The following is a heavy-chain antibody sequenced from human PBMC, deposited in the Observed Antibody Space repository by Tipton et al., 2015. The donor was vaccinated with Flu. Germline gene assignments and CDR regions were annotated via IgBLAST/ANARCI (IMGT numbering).Heavy chain of an antibody. CDR1: GFSSSNYW. CDR2: ISSDGTSI. CDR3: VRRGDVAEYFQQ. J-gene: IGHJ1*01. D-gene: IGHD2-21*01. Sequence: SLRLSCAASGFSSSNYWMHWIRQDARKGLMWVSRISSDGTSIKYADSVQGRFIISRDNAKKTVYLQMNGLRVDDSAVYYCVRRGDVAEYFQQWGQGTLVPVS. V-gene: IGHV3-74*03.